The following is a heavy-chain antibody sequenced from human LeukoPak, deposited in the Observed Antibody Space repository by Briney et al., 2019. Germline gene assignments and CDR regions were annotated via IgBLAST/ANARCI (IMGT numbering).Heavy chain of an antibody. J-gene: IGHJ6*03. D-gene: IGHD1-26*01. Sequence: SETLSLTCAVSGYSISSGHYWGWPPKPPGTGLEWIGSIYHSGSTYYNASRKSRVTISVDISKNAFTLKLSSVTAAETAVYYCATPRSWELSDMAVWGKGTTVIVSS. CDR2: IYHSGST. V-gene: IGHV4-38-2*01. CDR3: ATPRSWELSDMAV. CDR1: GYSISSGHY.